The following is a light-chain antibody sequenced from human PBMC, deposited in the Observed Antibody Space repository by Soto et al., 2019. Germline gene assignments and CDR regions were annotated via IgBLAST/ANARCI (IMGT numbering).Light chain of an antibody. J-gene: IGKJ4*01. CDR3: QQYNDWPPS. V-gene: IGKV3-15*01. CDR2: GPS. CDR1: QRIGRD. Sequence: EIMLTQTPAILSASPGDAITLSCRASQRIGRDLAWYQQRPGQAPRLLIYGPSTRATGVPARFSGSGSGAESTLTITNLQAEDFVVYYCQQYNDWPPSFGGGTKVEI.